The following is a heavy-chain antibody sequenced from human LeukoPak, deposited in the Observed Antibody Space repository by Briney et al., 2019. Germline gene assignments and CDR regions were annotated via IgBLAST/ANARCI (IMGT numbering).Heavy chain of an antibody. CDR1: GGSISSSSYY. D-gene: IGHD3-3*01. V-gene: IGHV4-39*07. CDR2: IYYSGST. Sequence: SETLSLTCTVSGGSISSSSYYWGWIRQPPGKGPEWIGSIYYSGSTYYNPSLKSRVTISVDTSKNQFSLKLSSVTAADTAVYYCARDQIEYYDFWSGYSKYYYMDVWGKGTTVTVSS. J-gene: IGHJ6*03. CDR3: ARDQIEYYDFWSGYSKYYYMDV.